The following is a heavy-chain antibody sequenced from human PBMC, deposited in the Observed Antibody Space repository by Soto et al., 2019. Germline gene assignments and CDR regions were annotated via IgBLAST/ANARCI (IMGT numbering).Heavy chain of an antibody. CDR2: IWYDGSNK. Sequence: PGGALRRSGAASGFTFSSYGMHSVHQAPGKGLEWVAVIWYDGSNKYYADSVKGRFTISRDNSKNTLYLQMNSLRAEDTAVYYCARVTGSSWYIDYWGQGTLVTVSS. CDR3: ARVTGSSWYIDY. D-gene: IGHD6-13*01. CDR1: GFTFSSYG. J-gene: IGHJ4*02. V-gene: IGHV3-33*01.